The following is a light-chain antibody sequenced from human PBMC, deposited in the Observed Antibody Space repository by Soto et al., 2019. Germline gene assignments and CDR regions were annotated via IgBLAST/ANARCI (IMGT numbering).Light chain of an antibody. V-gene: IGKV3D-15*01. CDR3: QQYSNWPPWT. J-gene: IGKJ1*01. CDR2: DAS. Sequence: VVTQSQATLSVAPGDRATLSCRASQSIRTDLAWYQQKSGQGPRLLIYDASTRATGIPARFSGSGSGTEFTLTISGLQSEDFAVYYCQQYSNWPPWTFGPGTKVDI. CDR1: QSIRTD.